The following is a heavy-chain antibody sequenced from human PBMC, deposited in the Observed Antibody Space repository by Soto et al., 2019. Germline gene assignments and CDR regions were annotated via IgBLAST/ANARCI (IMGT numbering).Heavy chain of an antibody. CDR3: ARGAVAGPGVY. Sequence: ASVKVSCKASGYTFTSYAMHWVRQAPGQRLEWMGWINAGNGNTKYSQKFQGRVTITRDTSASTAYMELSSLRSEDTAVYYCARGAVAGPGVYWGQGTLVNVSS. CDR2: INAGNGNT. D-gene: IGHD6-19*01. CDR1: GYTFTSYA. J-gene: IGHJ4*02. V-gene: IGHV1-3*01.